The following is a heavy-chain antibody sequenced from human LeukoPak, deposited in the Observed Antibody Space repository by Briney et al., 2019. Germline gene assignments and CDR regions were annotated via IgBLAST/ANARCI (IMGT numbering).Heavy chain of an antibody. CDR1: GYSFPSYW. D-gene: IGHD3-22*01. Sequence: GESLKISCKVSGYSFPSYWITWVRQVPGKGLEWMGRIAPSDSYTNYNPSFEGHVTMSVEKSITTVYLQWSSLKASDTAMYYCVRQPPGVYDTTRNWFGPWGQGTLVTVSS. J-gene: IGHJ5*02. V-gene: IGHV5-10-1*01. CDR3: VRQPPGVYDTTRNWFGP. CDR2: IAPSDSYT.